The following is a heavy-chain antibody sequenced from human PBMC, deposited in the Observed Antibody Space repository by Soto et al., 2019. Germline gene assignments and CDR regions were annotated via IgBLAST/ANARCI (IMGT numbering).Heavy chain of an antibody. V-gene: IGHV1-18*04. CDR1: GYTFTSYG. CDR3: ASTLRPNYYDSRGPSLDV. J-gene: IGHJ6*02. CDR2: ISAYNGNT. Sequence: GASVKVSCKASGYTFTSYGISWVRQAPGQGLEWMGWISAYNGNTNYAQKLQGRVTMTTDTSTSTAYMELRSLRSDDTAVYYCASTLRPNYYDSRGPSLDVWGQGTTVTVSS. D-gene: IGHD3-22*01.